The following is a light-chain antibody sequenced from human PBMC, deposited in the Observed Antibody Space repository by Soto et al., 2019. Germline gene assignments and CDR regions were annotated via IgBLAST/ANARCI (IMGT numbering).Light chain of an antibody. CDR3: QHYNDRPRT. V-gene: IGKV3-15*01. CDR1: QSVSSN. CDR2: GAS. J-gene: IGKJ4*01. Sequence: EIVMTQSPATLSVSPGERATLSCRASQSVSSNLAWYQQKPGQAPRLLIYGASTRATGIPARFSGSGSGTEFTLTISSLQSEDFAVYSCQHYNDRPRTFGGGT.